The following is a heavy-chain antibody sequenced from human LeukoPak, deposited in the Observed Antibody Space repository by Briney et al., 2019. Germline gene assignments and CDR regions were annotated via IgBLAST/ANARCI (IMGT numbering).Heavy chain of an antibody. Sequence: GGSLRLSCAASGFTFSIYSMNWVRQAPGKGLEWVSSISSSSSYIYYADSVKGRFTISRDNAKNSLYLQMNSLRAEDTAVYYCARDQRSNDFWSGYSTTPLDYWGQGTLVTVSS. D-gene: IGHD3-3*01. J-gene: IGHJ4*02. CDR2: ISSSSSYI. CDR1: GFTFSIYS. V-gene: IGHV3-21*01. CDR3: ARDQRSNDFWSGYSTTPLDY.